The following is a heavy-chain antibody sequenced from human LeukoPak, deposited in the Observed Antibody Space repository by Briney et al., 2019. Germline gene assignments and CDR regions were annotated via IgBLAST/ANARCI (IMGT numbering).Heavy chain of an antibody. CDR3: ARIYNYYDSSGYRN. CDR2: IIPIFGTA. Sequence: GASVKVSCRASGGTFNDYAFSWVRQAPGQGLEWMGGIIPIFGTANYAQKFQGRVTITADKSTSTAYMELSSLRSEDTAVYYCARIYNYYDSSGYRNWGQGTLVTVSS. J-gene: IGHJ4*02. D-gene: IGHD3-22*01. V-gene: IGHV1-69*06. CDR1: GGTFNDYA.